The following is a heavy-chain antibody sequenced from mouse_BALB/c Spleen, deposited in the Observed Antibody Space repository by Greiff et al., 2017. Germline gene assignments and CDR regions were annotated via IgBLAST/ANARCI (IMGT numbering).Heavy chain of an antibody. CDR1: GFTFSSYT. Sequence: EVKLVESGGGLVKPGGSLKLSCAASGFTFSSYTMSWVRQTPEKRLEWVATISSGGSYTYYPDSVKGRFTISRDNAKNTLYLQMSSLKSEDTAMYYCTRDKDDYDYFDYWGQGTTLTVSS. J-gene: IGHJ2*01. CDR3: TRDKDDYDYFDY. V-gene: IGHV5-6-4*01. D-gene: IGHD2-4*01. CDR2: ISSGGSYT.